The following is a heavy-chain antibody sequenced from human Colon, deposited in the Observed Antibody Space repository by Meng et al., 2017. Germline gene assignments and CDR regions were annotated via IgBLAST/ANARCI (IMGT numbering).Heavy chain of an antibody. V-gene: IGHV1-18*01. D-gene: IGHD2-2*01. CDR2: IGAYNGNT. CDR1: GYTFTNYG. J-gene: IGHJ4*02. Sequence: QAQLVQAGGEVKKPGASVKVSCKASGYTFTNYGITWVRQAPGQGLEWMGWIGAYNGNTNYAQTLQGRVTMTTDTSTSTAYMELGSLRSDDTAVYYCARTGCSSSSCYDYWGQGTLVTVSS. CDR3: ARTGCSSSSCYDY.